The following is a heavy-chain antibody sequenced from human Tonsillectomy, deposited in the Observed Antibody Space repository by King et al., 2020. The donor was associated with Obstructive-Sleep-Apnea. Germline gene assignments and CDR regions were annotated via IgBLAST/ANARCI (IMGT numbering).Heavy chain of an antibody. J-gene: IGHJ4*02. V-gene: IGHV3-13*01. CDR2: IGTAGDT. CDR3: ARVGVTTALDY. CDR1: GFTFSIYD. D-gene: IGHD4-11*01. Sequence: VQLVESGGGLVQPGGSLRLSCAASGFTFSIYDMHWVRQATGNGLELVSAIGTAGDTYLPGSVKSRFTISRENAKNSLYLQMNSLRAGDTAVYYCARVGVTTALDYWGQGTLVTVSS.